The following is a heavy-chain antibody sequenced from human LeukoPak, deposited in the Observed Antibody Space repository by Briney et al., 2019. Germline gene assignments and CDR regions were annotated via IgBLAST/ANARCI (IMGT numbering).Heavy chain of an antibody. V-gene: IGHV3-74*01. CDR2: INSGGSNT. J-gene: IGHJ4*02. Sequence: PGGSLRLSCAASGFSFSDYWMHWVRQAPGKGLAWVSRINSGGSNTNYADSVKGRFSISRDNAKSTLYLQMNSLRAEDTAVYYCARGGSGSGWSPYWGQGTLVTVSS. CDR1: GFSFSDYW. CDR3: ARGGSGSGWSPY. D-gene: IGHD6-19*01.